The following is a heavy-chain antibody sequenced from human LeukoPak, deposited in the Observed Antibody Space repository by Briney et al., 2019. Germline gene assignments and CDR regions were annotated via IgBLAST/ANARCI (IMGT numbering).Heavy chain of an antibody. CDR2: IYYSGST. D-gene: IGHD3-10*01. CDR1: GGSISSYY. J-gene: IGHJ6*02. Sequence: KSSETLSLTCTVSGGSISSYYWSWIRQPPGKGLEWIGYIYYSGSTNYNPSLKSRVTISVDTSKNQFSLKLSSVTAADTAVYYCARQGISLLWFGELLSHSYGMDVWGQGTTVTVSS. V-gene: IGHV4-59*08. CDR3: ARQGISLLWFGELLSHSYGMDV.